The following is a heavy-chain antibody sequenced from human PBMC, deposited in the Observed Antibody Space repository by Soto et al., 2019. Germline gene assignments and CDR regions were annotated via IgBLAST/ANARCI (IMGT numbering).Heavy chain of an antibody. CDR2: ISGSGGST. CDR3: ATEWIVGTLDN. Sequence: GGSLRLSCAASRFTFSSYAMSWVRQAPGKGLEWVSAISGSGGSTYYADSMKGRFTISRDNSKNTLYLQMNSLRAEDTAVYYCATEWIVGTLDNWGQGTLVTVSS. J-gene: IGHJ4*02. V-gene: IGHV3-23*01. CDR1: RFTFSSYA. D-gene: IGHD1-26*01.